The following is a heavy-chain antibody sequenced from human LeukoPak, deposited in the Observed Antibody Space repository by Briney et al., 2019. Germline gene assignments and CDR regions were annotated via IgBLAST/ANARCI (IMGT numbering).Heavy chain of an antibody. D-gene: IGHD2-2*01. CDR3: ARDSGKYQLPLMDYFDY. CDR2: ISSSSSYI. J-gene: IGHJ4*02. Sequence: GGSLRLSCAASGFTFSSYSMNWVRQAPGKGLEWVSSISSSSSYIYYADSVKGRFTISRDNAKNSLYLQMNSLRAEDTAVYYCARDSGKYQLPLMDYFDYWGQGTLVTVSS. CDR1: GFTFSSYS. V-gene: IGHV3-21*01.